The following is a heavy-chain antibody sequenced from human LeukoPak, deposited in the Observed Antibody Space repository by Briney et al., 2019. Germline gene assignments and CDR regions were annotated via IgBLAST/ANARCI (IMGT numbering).Heavy chain of an antibody. D-gene: IGHD1-7*01. CDR3: ARTTRLTRAFDI. Sequence: GGSLRLSCAASGFTFSSYVMSWVRQAPGKGLEWVSAISGSGGSTYYAGSVKGRFTISRDNSKNTLYLQMNSLRAEDTAVYYCARTTRLTRAFDIWGQGTMVTVSS. CDR2: ISGSGGST. V-gene: IGHV3-23*01. J-gene: IGHJ3*02. CDR1: GFTFSSYV.